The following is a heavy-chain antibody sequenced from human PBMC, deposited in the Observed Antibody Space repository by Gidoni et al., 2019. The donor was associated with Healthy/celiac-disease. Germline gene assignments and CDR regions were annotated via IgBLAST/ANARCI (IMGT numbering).Heavy chain of an antibody. V-gene: IGHV3-30*18. J-gene: IGHJ4*02. CDR1: GFTFSSYG. CDR3: AKDQTYYYDSSGYYGD. CDR2: ISYDGSNK. D-gene: IGHD3-22*01. Sequence: QVQLVESGGGVVQPGRSLRLSCAASGFTFSSYGMHWVRQAPGKGLEWVAVISYDGSNKYYADSVKGRFTISRDNSKNTLYLQMNSLRAEDTAVYYCAKDQTYYYDSSGYYGDWGQGTLVTVSS.